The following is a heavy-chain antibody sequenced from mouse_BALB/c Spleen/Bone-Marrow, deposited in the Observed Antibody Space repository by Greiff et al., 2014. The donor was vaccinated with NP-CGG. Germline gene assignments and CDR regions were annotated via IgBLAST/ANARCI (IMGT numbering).Heavy chain of an antibody. CDR3: ASQGDYGSFDY. CDR1: GYTFTSYW. Sequence: QLQESGAELARPGASVKLSCKASGYTFTSYWMQGVKQRPGQGLEWIGAIYPGDGDTRYTQKFKGKATLTADKSSSTAYMQLSSLASEDSAVYYCASQGDYGSFDYWGQGTTLTVSS. V-gene: IGHV1-87*01. D-gene: IGHD1-1*02. J-gene: IGHJ2*01. CDR2: IYPGDGDT.